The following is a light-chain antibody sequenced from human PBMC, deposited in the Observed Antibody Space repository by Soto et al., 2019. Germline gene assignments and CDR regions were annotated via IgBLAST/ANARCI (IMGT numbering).Light chain of an antibody. CDR1: QGVTPAY. CDR2: GAS. CDR3: HQDCGSPLFT. J-gene: IGKJ3*01. V-gene: IGKV3-20*01. Sequence: EIVLTQSPGTLSLSPGERATLSCRASQGVTPAYLAWYQHKPGQALRLLIYGASNRATGIPDRFSGSGSGTDLTLTISRLEPEDFAVYSCHQDCGSPLFTFGPGTRVDFK.